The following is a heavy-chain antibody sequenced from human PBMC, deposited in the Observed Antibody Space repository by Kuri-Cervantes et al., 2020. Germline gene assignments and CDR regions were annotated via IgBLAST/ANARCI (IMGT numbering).Heavy chain of an antibody. CDR1: GFTFNSYS. J-gene: IGHJ4*02. CDR2: ISRDSGAT. V-gene: IGHV3-48*01. CDR3: ARDDNWGFDY. D-gene: IGHD1-1*01. Sequence: GGSLRLSCAASGFTFNSYSMNWVRQAPGKGLEFVAYISRDSGATYYGDSVKGRFTISRDNAKNTLYLQMNSLRVEDTAVYYCARDDNWGFDYWGQGTPVTVSS.